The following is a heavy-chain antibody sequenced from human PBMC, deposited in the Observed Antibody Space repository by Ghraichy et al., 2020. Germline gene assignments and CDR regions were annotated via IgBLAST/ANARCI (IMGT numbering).Heavy chain of an antibody. V-gene: IGHV4-39*01. CDR3: ARLTKYDSASYNYFYYMDV. Sequence: SETLSLTCFVSGGSISTNNYYWGWLRQPPGKGLEWIGSVYYSGRTFYSPSLKSRVSMSVDVSKNQFSLTLPSVTSSDTAVYYCARLTKYDSASYNYFYYMDVWGKGTTVIVSS. CDR1: GGSISTNNYY. D-gene: IGHD3-22*01. CDR2: VYYSGRT. J-gene: IGHJ6*03.